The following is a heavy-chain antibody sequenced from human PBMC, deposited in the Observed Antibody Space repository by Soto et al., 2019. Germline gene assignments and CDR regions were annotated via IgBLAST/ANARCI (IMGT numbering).Heavy chain of an antibody. D-gene: IGHD3-22*01. CDR2: IYPGDSDS. Sequence: GESLKISCKGSGYSFTNYWIGWVRQMPGRGLEWMGIIYPGDSDSRYSPSFQGQVTISADKSISTAYLQWSSLKASDTAMYYCAAWYCSDSSGYEGYYFDYWGQGTLVTVSS. CDR3: AAWYCSDSSGYEGYYFDY. J-gene: IGHJ4*02. CDR1: GYSFTNYW. V-gene: IGHV5-51*01.